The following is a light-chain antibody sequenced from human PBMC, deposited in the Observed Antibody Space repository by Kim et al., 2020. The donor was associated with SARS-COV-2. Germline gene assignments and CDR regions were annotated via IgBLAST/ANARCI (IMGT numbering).Light chain of an antibody. Sequence: LSPGERATLSCRASQWDRGSYVAWYQQKPGQAPRLLIYGAASRATGLPDRFSGSGSVTDFTLTISRLEPEDFAVYYCQQYVSSPYTFGQGTKLEI. V-gene: IGKV3-20*01. CDR1: QWDRGSY. CDR3: QQYVSSPYT. CDR2: GAA. J-gene: IGKJ2*01.